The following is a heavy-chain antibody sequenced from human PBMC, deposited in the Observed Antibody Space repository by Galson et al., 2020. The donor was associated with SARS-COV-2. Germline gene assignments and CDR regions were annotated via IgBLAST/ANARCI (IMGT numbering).Heavy chain of an antibody. J-gene: IGHJ5*02. CDR2: ISAYNGNT. CDR3: AGEGLQPYNWFDP. Sequence: APVKVSCKASGYTFTSYGISWVRHAPAQGLEWMGWISAYNGNTNYAQKLQGRVTMTTDTSTSTAYMELRSLRSDDTAVYYCAGEGLQPYNWFDPWGQETLVTVSS. CDR1: GYTFTSYG. V-gene: IGHV1-18*01. D-gene: IGHD4-4*01.